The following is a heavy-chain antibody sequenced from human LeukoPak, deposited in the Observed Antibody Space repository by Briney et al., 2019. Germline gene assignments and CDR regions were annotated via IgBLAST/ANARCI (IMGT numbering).Heavy chain of an antibody. V-gene: IGHV1-46*01. CDR2: IDPSGGST. J-gene: IGHJ4*02. Sequence: GASVKVSCKASGYTFTSYYMHWVRQAPGQGLEWMGIIDPSGGSTSYAQKFQGRVTMTRDTSTSTVYMELSSLRSEDTAVYYCAKASGVVTMVRGAPGGRYYFDYWGQGTLVTVSS. D-gene: IGHD3-10*01. CDR1: GYTFTSYY. CDR3: AKASGVVTMVRGAPGGRYYFDY.